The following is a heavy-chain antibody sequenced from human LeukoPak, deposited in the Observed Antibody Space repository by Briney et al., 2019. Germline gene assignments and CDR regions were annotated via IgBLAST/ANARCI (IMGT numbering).Heavy chain of an antibody. CDR3: AKDRSGYPDAFDI. CDR2: IRYDGSNK. V-gene: IGHV3-30*02. D-gene: IGHD5-12*01. Sequence: GGSLRLSCAASGVTFSTYGMHWVRQAPGKGLEWVAFIRYDGSNKYYADSVKGRFTISRDNSKNTLYLQMNSLRAEDTAVYYCAKDRSGYPDAFDIWGQGTMVTVSS. J-gene: IGHJ3*02. CDR1: GVTFSTYG.